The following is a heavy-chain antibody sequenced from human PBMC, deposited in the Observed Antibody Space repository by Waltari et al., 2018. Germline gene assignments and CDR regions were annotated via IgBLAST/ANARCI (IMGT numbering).Heavy chain of an antibody. CDR2: IRRSSSSI. D-gene: IGHD3-22*01. V-gene: IGHV3-21*01. Sequence: EVQLVDSGGGLVKPGGSLRLSCAAPGFTFSTYSMNWVRQVPGKGLGWVSSIRRSSSSIYYADSVKGRITISIDNAKNSLDLQMNSLRVEDTAVYYCARGRIYHDSSASGYYVDYWGQGTLVAVSS. CDR1: GFTFSTYS. J-gene: IGHJ4*02. CDR3: ARGRIYHDSSASGYYVDY.